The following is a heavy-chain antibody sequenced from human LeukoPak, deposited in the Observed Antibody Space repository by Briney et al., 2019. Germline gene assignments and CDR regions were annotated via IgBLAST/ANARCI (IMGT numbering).Heavy chain of an antibody. Sequence: PGGSLRLSCAASGFTFSSYWMSWVRQAPGKGLEWVANIKQDGSEKYYVDSVKGRFTISRDNSKNTLYLQMNSLRAEDTAVYYCARDRTGQQQISRKDYYYMDVWGKGTTVTISS. CDR3: ARDRTGQQQISRKDYYYMDV. J-gene: IGHJ6*03. CDR1: GFTFSSYW. V-gene: IGHV3-7*01. CDR2: IKQDGSEK. D-gene: IGHD6-13*01.